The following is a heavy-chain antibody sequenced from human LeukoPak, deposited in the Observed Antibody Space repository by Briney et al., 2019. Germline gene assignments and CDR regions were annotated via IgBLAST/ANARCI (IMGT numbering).Heavy chain of an antibody. D-gene: IGHD5/OR15-5a*01. J-gene: IGHJ3*02. CDR3: AIHEAVYDAFDI. Sequence: SETLSPTCTVSGGSISSSSYYWGWIRQPPGKGLEWLGSIYYSGSTYYNPSLKSRVTISVDTSKNQFSLKLSSVTAADTAVYYCAIHEAVYDAFDIWGQGTMVTVSS. V-gene: IGHV4-39*01. CDR2: IYYSGST. CDR1: GGSISSSSYY.